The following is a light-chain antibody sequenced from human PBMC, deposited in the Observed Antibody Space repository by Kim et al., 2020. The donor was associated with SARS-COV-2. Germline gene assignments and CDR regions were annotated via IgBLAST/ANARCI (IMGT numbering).Light chain of an antibody. CDR2: RNN. Sequence: GRRVTISCSGSRSNIGSNYVYWYQQLPGTAPKPLIYRNNQRPSGVPDRFSGSKSGTSASLAISGLRSEDEADYYCATWDDSLSGWVFGGGTKLTVL. V-gene: IGLV1-47*01. J-gene: IGLJ2*01. CDR1: RSNIGSNY. CDR3: ATWDDSLSGWV.